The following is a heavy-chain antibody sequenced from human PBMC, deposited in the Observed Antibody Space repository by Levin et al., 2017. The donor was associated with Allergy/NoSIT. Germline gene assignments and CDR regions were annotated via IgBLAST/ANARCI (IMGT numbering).Heavy chain of an antibody. CDR1: GFTFDDYA. V-gene: IGHV3-9*01. CDR3: AKDIAAAATYYFDY. CDR2: ISWNSGSI. D-gene: IGHD6-13*01. J-gene: IGHJ4*02. Sequence: GGSLRLSCAASGFTFDDYAMHWVRQAPGKGLEWVSGISWNSGSIGYADSVKGRFTISRDNAKNSLYLQMNSLRAEDTALYYCAKDIAAAATYYFDYWGQGTLVTVSS.